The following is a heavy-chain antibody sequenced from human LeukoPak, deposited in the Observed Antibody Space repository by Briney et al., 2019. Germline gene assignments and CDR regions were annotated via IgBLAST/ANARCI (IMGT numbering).Heavy chain of an antibody. CDR1: GFTFSTYS. D-gene: IGHD1-14*01. Sequence: GGSLRLSCAASGFTFSTYSMSWVRQAPGNGLEWVGPIKSKTGGGAKDYAAPVKGRFTSSRDDSKNTLYLQMNSLKTEDTAVYYCTAPDFLDYWGQGTLVTVSS. J-gene: IGHJ4*02. CDR2: IKSKTGGGAK. CDR3: TAPDFLDY. V-gene: IGHV3-15*01.